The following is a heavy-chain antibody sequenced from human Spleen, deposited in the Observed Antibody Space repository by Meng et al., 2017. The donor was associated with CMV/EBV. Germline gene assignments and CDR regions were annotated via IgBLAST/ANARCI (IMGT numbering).Heavy chain of an antibody. V-gene: IGHV1-2*02. CDR1: GYTFTGNY. Sequence: ASVQVSCKASGYTFTGNYIHWVRQAPGQGLEWMGWINPNTGGTTYAQKFQGRVTLTRDTSINTAYMELTRLGSDDTAVYYCTREGQWLVQGDYWGQGTLVTVSS. J-gene: IGHJ4*02. CDR3: TREGQWLVQGDY. CDR2: INPNTGGT. D-gene: IGHD6-19*01.